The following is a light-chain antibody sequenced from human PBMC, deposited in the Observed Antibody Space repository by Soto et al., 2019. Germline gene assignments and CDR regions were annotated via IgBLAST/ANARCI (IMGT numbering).Light chain of an antibody. CDR2: SAS. J-gene: IGKJ3*01. Sequence: EIVLTQSPATLSVSPGERATLSCRASQNVNIDLVWYQQKPGQAPKVLIFSASARDTGIPARFIGGGSETEFTLTISSLPPEYSAVYFCQQYNTWPFTFGPGTKVDIK. CDR3: QQYNTWPFT. V-gene: IGKV3D-15*01. CDR1: QNVNID.